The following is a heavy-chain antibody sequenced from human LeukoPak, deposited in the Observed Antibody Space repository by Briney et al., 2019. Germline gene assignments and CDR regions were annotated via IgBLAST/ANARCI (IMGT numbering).Heavy chain of an antibody. D-gene: IGHD6-6*01. CDR3: ARDLFLQLENHGMDV. V-gene: IGHV3-33*01. CDR1: GFTFSSYG. J-gene: IGHJ6*02. CDR2: IWYDGSNK. Sequence: GRSLRLSCAASGFTFSSYGMHWVRQAPGKGLEWVAVIWYDGSNKYYADSVKGRFTISRDNSKNTLYPQMNSLRAEDTAVYYCARDLFLQLENHGMDVWGQGTTVTVSS.